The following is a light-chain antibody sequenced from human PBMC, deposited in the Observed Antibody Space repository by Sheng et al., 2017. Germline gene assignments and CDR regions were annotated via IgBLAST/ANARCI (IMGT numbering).Light chain of an antibody. CDR2: EGT. CDR3: CSYAGTSTWV. Sequence: QSGLTQPASVSGSPGQSITISCTGTNSDIGSFNVVSWYQQHPGNAPKVMIYEGTKRPSGVSNRFSGSKAGNTASLTISGLQAEDEPDYYCCSYAGTSTWVFGGGTKLTVL. CDR1: NSDIGSFNV. J-gene: IGLJ3*02. V-gene: IGLV2-23*01.